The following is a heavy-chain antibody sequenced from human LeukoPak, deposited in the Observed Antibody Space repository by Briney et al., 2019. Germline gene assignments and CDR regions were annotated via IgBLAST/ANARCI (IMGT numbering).Heavy chain of an antibody. D-gene: IGHD4-23*01. CDR1: GYTFTSYG. CDR3: ARAPRWLGTITPPNVTTEPLDY. J-gene: IGHJ4*02. V-gene: IGHV1-18*01. Sequence: ASVTVSCKASGYTFTSYGISWVRQAPGQGLEWMGWISAYNGNTNYAQKLQGRVTMTTDTSTRTAYMDLRSLRSDDTAVYYCARAPRWLGTITPPNVTTEPLDYWGQGTLVTVSS. CDR2: ISAYNGNT.